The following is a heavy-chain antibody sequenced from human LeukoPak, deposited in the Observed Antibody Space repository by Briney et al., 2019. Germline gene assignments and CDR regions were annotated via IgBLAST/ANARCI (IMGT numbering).Heavy chain of an antibody. V-gene: IGHV1-46*01. D-gene: IGHD3-22*01. CDR3: ARTPLYYYDSLSWYYFDY. CDR1: GYTFSTYY. Sequence: ASVKVSCKASGYTFSTYYIHWVRQAPGQGLEWMGIINPSGGSTDYAQKFQGRVTMTRDTSISTAYMELSRLRSDDTAVYYCARTPLYYYDSLSWYYFDYWGQGTLVTVSS. CDR2: INPSGGST. J-gene: IGHJ4*02.